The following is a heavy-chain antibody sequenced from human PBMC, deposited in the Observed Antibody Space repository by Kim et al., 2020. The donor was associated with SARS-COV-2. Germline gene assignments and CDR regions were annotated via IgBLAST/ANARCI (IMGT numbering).Heavy chain of an antibody. J-gene: IGHJ3*02. CDR2: IYYGGST. Sequence: SETLSLTCTVSGGSISSYYWSWIRQPPGKGLEWIGYIYYGGSTNYNPSLKSRVTISVDTSKNQFSLKLSSVTAADTAVYYCARFGAEVGANDVFDIWG. CDR3: ARFGAEVGANDVFDI. D-gene: IGHD1-26*01. CDR1: GGSISSYY. V-gene: IGHV4-59*01.